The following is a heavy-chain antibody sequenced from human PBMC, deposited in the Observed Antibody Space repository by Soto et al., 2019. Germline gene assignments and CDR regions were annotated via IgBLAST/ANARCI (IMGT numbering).Heavy chain of an antibody. Sequence: SETLSLTCTVSGGSISHYYWSWIRQSPGKGLEWIGYAYYSGSTDYNPSLKSRVTMSADTSKNQVSLKLNSVTTADTAVYYCARDRSTYGGGGTGEVKENWFDPWGPGTLVTVSS. CDR2: AYYSGST. CDR3: ARDRSTYGGGGTGEVKENWFDP. CDR1: GGSISHYY. V-gene: IGHV4-59*01. D-gene: IGHD2-8*01. J-gene: IGHJ5*02.